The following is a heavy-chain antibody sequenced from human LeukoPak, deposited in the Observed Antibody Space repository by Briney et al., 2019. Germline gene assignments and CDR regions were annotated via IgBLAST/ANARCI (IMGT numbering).Heavy chain of an antibody. V-gene: IGHV4-59*01. CDR1: GGSISSYY. Sequence: PSETLSLTCTVSGGSISSYYWSWIRQPPGKGLEWIGYIYYSGSTNYNPSLKSRVTISVDTSKNQFSLKLSSVTAADTAVYYCARAYVSGSYYNDWGQGTLVTVSS. J-gene: IGHJ4*02. CDR3: ARAYVSGSYYND. D-gene: IGHD3-10*01. CDR2: IYYSGST.